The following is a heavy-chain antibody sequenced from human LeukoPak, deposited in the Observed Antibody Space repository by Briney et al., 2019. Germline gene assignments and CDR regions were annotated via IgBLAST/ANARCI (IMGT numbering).Heavy chain of an antibody. J-gene: IGHJ4*02. CDR1: GGTFSSYT. V-gene: IGHV1-69*04. Sequence: GASVKVSCKASGGTFSSYTISWVRQAPGQGLEWMGRIIPILGIANYAQKFQGRVTITADKSTSTAYMELSSLRSEDTAVYYCAREAGSGSYHYIWDYWGQGTPVTVSS. D-gene: IGHD1-26*01. CDR3: AREAGSGSYHYIWDY. CDR2: IIPILGIA.